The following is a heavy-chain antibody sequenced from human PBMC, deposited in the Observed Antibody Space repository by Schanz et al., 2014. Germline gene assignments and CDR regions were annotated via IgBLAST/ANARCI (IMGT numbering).Heavy chain of an antibody. CDR2: VIPILGVT. CDR1: GGTFSRLT. J-gene: IGHJ6*02. CDR3: ARVQDDILTGSEYYYGMDV. Sequence: QVQLVQSGADVKKPGSSVRVSCKASGGTFSRLTFSWVRQAPGQGLEWMGRVIPILGVTHYAQKFQGRVTMTTDTSTSTAYMELRSLRSDDTAVYYCARVQDDILTGSEYYYGMDVWGQGTTVTVSS. V-gene: IGHV1-69*02. D-gene: IGHD3-9*01.